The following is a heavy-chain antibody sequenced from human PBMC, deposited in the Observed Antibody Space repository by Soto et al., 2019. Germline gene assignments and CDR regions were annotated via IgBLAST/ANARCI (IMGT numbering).Heavy chain of an antibody. Sequence: SQTLSLTCAISGDSVSSNSAAWNWIRQSPSRGLEWLGRTYYRSKWYNDYAVSVKSRITINPDTSKNQFSLQLNSVTPEDTAVYYSAHRPPFAGSFAFDIWGQGTMVTVSS. V-gene: IGHV6-1*01. CDR2: TYYRSKWYN. CDR1: GDSVSSNSAA. CDR3: AHRPPFAGSFAFDI. J-gene: IGHJ3*02. D-gene: IGHD3-10*01.